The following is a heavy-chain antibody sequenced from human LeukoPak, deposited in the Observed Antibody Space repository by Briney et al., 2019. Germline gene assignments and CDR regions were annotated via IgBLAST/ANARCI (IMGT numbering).Heavy chain of an antibody. D-gene: IGHD5-12*01. J-gene: IGHJ4*02. CDR3: ARGDIVATIDY. V-gene: IGHV4-34*01. CDR2: INHSGST. CDR1: GGSFSGYY. Sequence: PSETLSLTCAVYGGSFSGYYWSWIRQPPGKGLEWIGEINHSGSTNYNPSLKSRVTISVDTSKNQFPLKLSSVTAADTAVYYCARGDIVATIDYWGQGTLVTVSS.